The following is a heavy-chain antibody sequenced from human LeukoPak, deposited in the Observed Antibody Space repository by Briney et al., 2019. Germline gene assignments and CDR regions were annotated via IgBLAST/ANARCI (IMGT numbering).Heavy chain of an antibody. CDR3: ARDPGMATIKRGGVWVDY. D-gene: IGHD5-24*01. CDR2: IIPILGIA. CDR1: GGTFSSYA. J-gene: IGHJ4*02. Sequence: GASVKVSCKASGGTFSSYAISWVRQAPGQGLEWMGRIIPILGIANYAQKFQGRVTITADKSTSTAYMELSSLRSEDTAVYYCARDPGMATIKRGGVWVDYWGQGTLVTVSS. V-gene: IGHV1-69*04.